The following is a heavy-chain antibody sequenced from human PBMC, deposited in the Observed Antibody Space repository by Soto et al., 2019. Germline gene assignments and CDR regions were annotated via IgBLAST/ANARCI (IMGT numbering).Heavy chain of an antibody. Sequence: QVHLVQSGAEVKKPGASVKVSCKASGYTFTSYGITWVRQAPGQGLEWMEWISAHNGNTDYAQKLQGRVIVTRDTSPSTAYIELRSMISDDTAVYYCARGRYGDYWGQGALVTVSS. CDR1: GYTFTSYG. CDR3: ARGRYGDY. J-gene: IGHJ4*02. CDR2: ISAHNGNT. V-gene: IGHV1-18*01. D-gene: IGHD1-1*01.